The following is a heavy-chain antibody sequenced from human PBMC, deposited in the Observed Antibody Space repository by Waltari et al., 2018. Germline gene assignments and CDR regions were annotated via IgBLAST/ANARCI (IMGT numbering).Heavy chain of an antibody. CDR1: RGPFSSYT. CDR2: IIPSLGIA. CDR3: ARGRGYSYGRKYYFDY. Sequence: VQLVQSGAEVKKPGSAVKVSCKASRGPFSSYTISWVRQSPGQGLEWMGRIIPSLGIANYAQKVQGRVTITADKSTSTAYMELSSLRSEDTAVYYCARGRGYSYGRKYYFDYWGQGTLVTVSS. J-gene: IGHJ4*02. D-gene: IGHD5-18*01. V-gene: IGHV1-69*02.